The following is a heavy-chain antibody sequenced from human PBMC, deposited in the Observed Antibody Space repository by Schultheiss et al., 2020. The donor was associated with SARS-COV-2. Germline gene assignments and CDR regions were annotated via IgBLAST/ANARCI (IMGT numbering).Heavy chain of an antibody. J-gene: IGHJ6*02. Sequence: SETLSLTCAVSGGSISSGGYYWSWIRQHPGKGLEWIGYIYYSGSTYYNPSLKSRVTISVDTSKNQFSLKLSSVTAADTAVYYCARTQALAAAGPAYYYYGMDVWGQGTTVTVSS. CDR1: GGSISSGGYY. D-gene: IGHD6-13*01. CDR2: IYYSGST. CDR3: ARTQALAAAGPAYYYYGMDV. V-gene: IGHV4-31*11.